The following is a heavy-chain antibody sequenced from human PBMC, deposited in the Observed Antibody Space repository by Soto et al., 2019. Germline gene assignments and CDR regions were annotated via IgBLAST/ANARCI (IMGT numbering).Heavy chain of an antibody. CDR3: AHGRPAGSFYQLSHS. J-gene: IGHJ4*02. CDR2: ITNNADST. V-gene: IGHV3-23*01. CDR1: GFTFTTYT. D-gene: IGHD3-10*01. Sequence: GGSLRLSCAASGFTFTTYTMTWVRQAPGKGLEWVSSITNNADSTYYADSVKGRFTISRDNSRNTLYLQINSLRAEDTAIYYCAHGRPAGSFYQLSHSWGQGTLVTVSS.